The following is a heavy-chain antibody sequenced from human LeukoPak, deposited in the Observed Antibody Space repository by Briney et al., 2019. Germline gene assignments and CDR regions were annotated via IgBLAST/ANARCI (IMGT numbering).Heavy chain of an antibody. V-gene: IGHV3-30-3*01. D-gene: IGHD3-3*01. Sequence: GGSLRLSCAASGFTFSSYAMHWVRQAPGKGLEWVAVISYDGSNKYYADSVKGRFTISRDNSKNTLYLQMNSLRAEDTAVYYCAKDYYGGNDYWGQGTLVTVSS. CDR1: GFTFSSYA. J-gene: IGHJ4*02. CDR2: ISYDGSNK. CDR3: AKDYYGGNDY.